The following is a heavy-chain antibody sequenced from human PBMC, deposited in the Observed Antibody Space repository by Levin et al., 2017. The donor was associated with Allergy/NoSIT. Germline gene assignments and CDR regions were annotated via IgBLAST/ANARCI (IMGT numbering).Heavy chain of an antibody. CDR3: AKGHAVVDAFDI. Sequence: AGGSLRLSCAASGFTFDDYAMHWVRQAPGKGLEWVSGISWNSGSIGYADSVKGRFTISRDNAKNSLYLQMNSLRAEDTALYYCAKGHAVVDAFDIWGQGTMVTVSS. V-gene: IGHV3-9*01. CDR2: ISWNSGSI. CDR1: GFTFDDYA. J-gene: IGHJ3*02.